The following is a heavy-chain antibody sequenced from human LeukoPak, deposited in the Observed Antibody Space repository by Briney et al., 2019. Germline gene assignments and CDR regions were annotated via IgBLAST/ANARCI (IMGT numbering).Heavy chain of an antibody. V-gene: IGHV4-59*01. D-gene: IGHD3-22*01. CDR1: GGSISSYY. CDR3: ARVYDSSGYFDY. CDR2: IYYSGST. Sequence: SETLSLTCTVSGGSISSYYWSWIRQPPGKGLEWIGYIYYSGSTNYSLSLKSRVTISVDTSKNQFSLKLSSVTAADTAVYYCARVYDSSGYFDYWGQGTLVTVSS. J-gene: IGHJ4*02.